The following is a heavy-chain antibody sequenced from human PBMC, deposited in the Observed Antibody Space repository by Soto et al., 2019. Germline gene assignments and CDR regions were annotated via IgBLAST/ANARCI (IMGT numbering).Heavy chain of an antibody. V-gene: IGHV1-18*01. CDR1: GYTFVNYA. D-gene: IGHD1-26*01. CDR3: ARGPRGSFKNWFDP. CDR2: ISAYNGNT. J-gene: IGHJ5*02. Sequence: QVQLVQSGAEVKKPGASLKVSCKASGYTFVNYAINWVRPAPGQGLEWMGWISAYNGNTNYAENLQGRVTMTRETSTSTAYMELRSLRSDDTAVYYCARGPRGSFKNWFDPWGQGTLVIVSS.